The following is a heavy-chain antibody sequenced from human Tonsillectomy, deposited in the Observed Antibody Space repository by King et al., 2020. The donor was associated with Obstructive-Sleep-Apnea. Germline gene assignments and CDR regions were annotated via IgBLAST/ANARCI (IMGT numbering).Heavy chain of an antibody. V-gene: IGHV3-30*04. J-gene: IGHJ4*02. CDR1: GFAFSSYA. D-gene: IGHD6-19*01. Sequence: VQLVESGGGVVQPGRSLRLSCAASGFAFSSYAMHWVRQAPGKGLEWVAVISYDGKNKYYADSVKGRFTISRDNSETTVPLQMNSLRVGDTAVYYCVSTVTGPDYWGQGTLVTVSS. CDR2: ISYDGKNK. CDR3: VSTVTGPDY.